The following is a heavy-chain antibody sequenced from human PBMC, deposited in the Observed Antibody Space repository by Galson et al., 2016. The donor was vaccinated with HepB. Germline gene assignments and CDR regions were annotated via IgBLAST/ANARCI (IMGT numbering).Heavy chain of an antibody. CDR3: AKAPNPGTTLYPLDY. CDR2: ISDDGSNK. V-gene: IGHV3-30*18. J-gene: IGHJ4*02. Sequence: SLRLSCAASGFTFSGFWMNWVRQAPGKGLEWVAVISDDGSNKYSTESVKGRFTISRDNSKNTLFLQMNSLRVEDTAVYYCAKAPNPGTTLYPLDYWGQGTLITVSS. CDR1: GFTFSGFW. D-gene: IGHD1-7*01.